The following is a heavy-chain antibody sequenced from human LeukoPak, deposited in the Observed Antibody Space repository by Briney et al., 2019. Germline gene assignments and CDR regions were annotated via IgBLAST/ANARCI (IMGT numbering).Heavy chain of an antibody. Sequence: SETLSLTCAVSGGSISSSNWWSWVRQPPGKGLEWIGEINHSGSTNYNPSLKSRVTISVDTSKNQFSLKLSSVTAADTAVYYCARVGGTMVRGVMDYWGQGTLVTVSS. CDR2: INHSGST. V-gene: IGHV4-4*02. CDR3: ARVGGTMVRGVMDY. D-gene: IGHD3-10*01. CDR1: GGSISSSNW. J-gene: IGHJ4*02.